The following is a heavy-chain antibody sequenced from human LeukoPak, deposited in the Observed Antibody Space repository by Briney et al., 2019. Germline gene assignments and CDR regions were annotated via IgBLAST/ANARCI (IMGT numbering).Heavy chain of an antibody. V-gene: IGHV3-30*02. Sequence: GGSLRLSCAASGFTFSSYGMHWVRQAPGKGLEWVAFIRYDGSNKYYADSVKGRFTISRDNAKNSLYLQMNSLRAEDTAVYYCARGAAGYSGYDLVTYYFDYWGQGTLVTVSS. CDR3: ARGAAGYSGYDLVTYYFDY. J-gene: IGHJ4*02. D-gene: IGHD5-12*01. CDR1: GFTFSSYG. CDR2: IRYDGSNK.